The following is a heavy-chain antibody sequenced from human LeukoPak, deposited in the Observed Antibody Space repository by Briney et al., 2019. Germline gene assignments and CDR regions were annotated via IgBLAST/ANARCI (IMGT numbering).Heavy chain of an antibody. D-gene: IGHD6-13*01. J-gene: IGHJ4*02. CDR3: AIEGLAAAGTTGFDY. Sequence: ASVKVSCKASGYTFTSYYMHWVRQAPGQGLEWMGIINPSGGSTSYAQKFQGRVTMTRDTSTSTVYMELSSLRSEDTAVYYCAIEGLAAAGTTGFDYWGQGTLVTVSS. V-gene: IGHV1-46*01. CDR1: GYTFTSYY. CDR2: INPSGGST.